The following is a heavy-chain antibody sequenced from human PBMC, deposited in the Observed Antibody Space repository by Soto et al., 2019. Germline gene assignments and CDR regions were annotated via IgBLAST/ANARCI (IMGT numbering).Heavy chain of an antibody. CDR3: ARVDHRGYCSVLTDF. J-gene: IGHJ4*02. CDR2: IYYSGLT. V-gene: IGHV4-31*03. Sequence: SETLSLTCTVSGGSMSSEVYYWSWIRQHPGKGLEWIGYIYYSGLTDYNPSLKSRLTISVDKSKNEFYLKMRSVTAADTAVYYCARVDHRGYCSVLTDFWGQGILVTVSS. D-gene: IGHD3-10*02. CDR1: GGSMSSEVYY.